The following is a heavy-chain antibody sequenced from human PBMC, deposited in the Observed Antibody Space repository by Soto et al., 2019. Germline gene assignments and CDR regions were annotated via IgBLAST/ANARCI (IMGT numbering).Heavy chain of an antibody. CDR3: ARFITIPEYYFDY. D-gene: IGHD3-3*01. CDR2: IYYSGST. V-gene: IGHV4-59*01. J-gene: IGHJ4*02. CDR1: GGSIISYY. Sequence: SETLSRTCTVSGGSIISYYWSWIRQPPGKGLEWIGYIYYSGSTNYNPSLKSRVTISVDTSKNQFSLKLSSVTAADTAVYYCARFITIPEYYFDYWGQGTLVTVSS.